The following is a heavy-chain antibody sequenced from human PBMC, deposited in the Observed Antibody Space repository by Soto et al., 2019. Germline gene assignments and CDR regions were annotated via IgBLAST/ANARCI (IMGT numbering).Heavy chain of an antibody. CDR3: ARAGAYYDSSGYPAFDI. V-gene: IGHV3-48*02. CDR1: GFTFSSYS. D-gene: IGHD3-22*01. J-gene: IGHJ3*02. Sequence: GGSLRLSCAASGFTFSSYSMNWVRQAPGKGLEWVSYISSSSSTIYYADSVEGRFTISRDNAKNSLYLQMNSLRDEDTAVYYCARAGAYYDSSGYPAFDIWGQGTMVTVSS. CDR2: ISSSSSTI.